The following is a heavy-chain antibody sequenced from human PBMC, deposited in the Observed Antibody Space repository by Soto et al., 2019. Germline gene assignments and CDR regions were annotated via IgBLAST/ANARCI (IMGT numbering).Heavy chain of an antibody. J-gene: IGHJ4*02. CDR2: IKQDGSEK. D-gene: IGHD5-12*01. CDR1: GFTFSSYW. V-gene: IGHV3-7*01. CDR3: ARVGGYDSDYFDY. Sequence: GGSLRLSCAASGFTFSSYWMSWVRQAPGKGLEWVANIKQDGSEKYYVDSVKGRFTISRDNAKNSLYLQMNSLRAEDTAVYYCARVGGYDSDYFDYWGQGTLVTVSS.